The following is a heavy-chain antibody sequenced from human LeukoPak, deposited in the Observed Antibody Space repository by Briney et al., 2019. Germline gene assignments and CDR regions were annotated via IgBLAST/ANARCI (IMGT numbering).Heavy chain of an antibody. Sequence: EASVKVSCKASGYTFTSYAMNWVRQAPGQGLEWMGGIIPIFGTANYAQKFQGRVTITADESTSTAYMELSSLRSEDTAVYYCASGLRDYDSSGYQLTLDYWGQGTLVTVSS. CDR3: ASGLRDYDSSGYQLTLDY. CDR1: GYTFTSYA. D-gene: IGHD3-22*01. V-gene: IGHV1-69*13. CDR2: IIPIFGTA. J-gene: IGHJ4*02.